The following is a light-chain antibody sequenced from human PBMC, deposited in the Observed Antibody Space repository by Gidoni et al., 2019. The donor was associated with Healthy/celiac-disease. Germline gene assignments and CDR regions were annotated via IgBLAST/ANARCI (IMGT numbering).Light chain of an antibody. Sequence: DIQLTQSPSSLSASVGDRVTITCRASQSISSYLNWYQQKPGKAPKLLIYAASSLQSGVPSRFSGSGSGIDFTLTISSLQPEDFATYYCQQRDTFGQGTKLEIK. CDR2: AAS. CDR1: QSISSY. CDR3: QQRDT. V-gene: IGKV1-39*01. J-gene: IGKJ2*01.